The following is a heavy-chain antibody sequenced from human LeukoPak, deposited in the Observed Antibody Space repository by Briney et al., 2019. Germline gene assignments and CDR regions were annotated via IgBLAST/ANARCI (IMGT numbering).Heavy chain of an antibody. CDR2: IYWNDDK. CDR1: GFSLSTSGVG. J-gene: IGHJ4*02. CDR3: AHSLISAAGTDWDY. Sequence: ESGPTLVNPTQTLTLTCTFSGFSLSTSGVGVGWIRQPPGKALEWLALIYWNDDKRYSPSLKSRLTITKDTPKNQVVLTMTNMDPVDTATYYCAHSLISAAGTDWDYWGQGTLVTVSS. V-gene: IGHV2-5*01. D-gene: IGHD6-13*01.